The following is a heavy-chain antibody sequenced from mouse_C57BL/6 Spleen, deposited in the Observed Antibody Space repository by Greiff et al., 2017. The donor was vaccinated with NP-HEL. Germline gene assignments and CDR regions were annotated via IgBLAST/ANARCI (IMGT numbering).Heavy chain of an antibody. D-gene: IGHD4-1*01. CDR3: ARNRDVYYFDY. J-gene: IGHJ2*01. CDR1: GYAFSSYW. V-gene: IGHV1-80*01. CDR2: IHPGDGDT. Sequence: QVQLQQSGAELVKPGAPVKISCKASGYAFSSYWMNWVKQRPGKGLEWIGQIHPGDGDTNYNGKFKGKATLTADKSSSTAYMQLSSLTSEDSAVYFCARNRDVYYFDYWGQGTTLTVSS.